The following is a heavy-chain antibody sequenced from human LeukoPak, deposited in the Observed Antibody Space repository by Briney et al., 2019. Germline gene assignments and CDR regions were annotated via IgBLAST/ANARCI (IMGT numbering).Heavy chain of an antibody. D-gene: IGHD1-26*01. CDR3: AKLAGATSWGGAFDI. Sequence: GGSLRLSCAASRFTFSNYAMSWVRQAPGKGLEWVSGISGTGGTTHYADSVKGRFTISRDDSENTLYLQMNSLRGEDTAAYFCAKLAGATSWGGAFDIWGQGTMVTVSS. CDR2: ISGTGGTT. V-gene: IGHV3-23*01. CDR1: RFTFSNYA. J-gene: IGHJ3*02.